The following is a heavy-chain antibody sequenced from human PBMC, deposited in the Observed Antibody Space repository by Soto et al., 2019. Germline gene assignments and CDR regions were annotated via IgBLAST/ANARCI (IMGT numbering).Heavy chain of an antibody. D-gene: IGHD5-18*01. J-gene: IGHJ4*02. Sequence: SVKVSCKASGYTFTGYYMHWVRQAPGQGLEWMGWIIPIFGTANYAQKFQGRVTITADESTSTAYMELSSLRSEDTAVYYCARDEEDTAMVTDYWGQGTLVTVSS. V-gene: IGHV1-69*13. CDR2: IIPIFGTA. CDR3: ARDEEDTAMVTDY. CDR1: GYTFTGYY.